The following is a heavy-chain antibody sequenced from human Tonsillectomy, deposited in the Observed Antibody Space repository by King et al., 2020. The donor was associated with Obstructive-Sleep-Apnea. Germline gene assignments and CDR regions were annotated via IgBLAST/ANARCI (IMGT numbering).Heavy chain of an antibody. J-gene: IGHJ3*02. Sequence: QLQESGPGLVKPSETLSLTCTVSGGSISSYYWSWIRQPPGKGLEWIGYIYYSGSTNYNPSLKSRVTISVDTSKNQFSLKLSSVTAADTAGYYCARTIVVVKGDAFDIWGQGTMVTVSS. D-gene: IGHD3-22*01. CDR3: ARTIVVVKGDAFDI. V-gene: IGHV4-59*01. CDR1: GGSISSYY. CDR2: IYYSGST.